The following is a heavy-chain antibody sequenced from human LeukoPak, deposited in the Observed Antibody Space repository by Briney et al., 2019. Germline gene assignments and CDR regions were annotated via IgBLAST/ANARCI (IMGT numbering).Heavy chain of an antibody. Sequence: SETLSLTCTVSGGSISSSSYYWGWIRQPPGKGLEWIGSIYYSGSTYYNPSLKSRVTISVDTSKNQFSLKLSSVTAADTAVYYCARVGGWHDYGDQPFDYWGQGTLVTVSS. D-gene: IGHD4-17*01. J-gene: IGHJ4*02. CDR1: GGSISSSSYY. CDR3: ARVGGWHDYGDQPFDY. CDR2: IYYSGST. V-gene: IGHV4-39*01.